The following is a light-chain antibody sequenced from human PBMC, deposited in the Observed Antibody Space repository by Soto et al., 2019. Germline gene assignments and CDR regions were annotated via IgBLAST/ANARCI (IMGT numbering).Light chain of an antibody. CDR3: QPYDSYSPRT. CDR2: DAS. CDR1: QNINRW. Sequence: DIQMTQSPSTLSASVRDRVTIICRASQNINRWVAWYQQKPGKAPKALIYDASSLESGVPSRFSGSGSGTYFTLTISRLQPDDFATYYCQPYDSYSPRTFGRGTKVEIK. J-gene: IGKJ1*01. V-gene: IGKV1-5*02.